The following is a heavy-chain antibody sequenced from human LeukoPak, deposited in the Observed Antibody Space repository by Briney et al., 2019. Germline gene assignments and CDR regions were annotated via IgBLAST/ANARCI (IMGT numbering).Heavy chain of an antibody. D-gene: IGHD6-19*01. Sequence: GGSLRLSCAASGFTFSSYAMSWVRQAPGKGLEWVSAISGSGGSTYYADSVKGRFTISRDNSKNTLYLQMNSLRAEDTAVYYCAKDLLLYSSGWYLFDYWGQGTLVTVSS. J-gene: IGHJ4*02. CDR3: AKDLLLYSSGWYLFDY. CDR1: GFTFSSYA. CDR2: ISGSGGST. V-gene: IGHV3-23*01.